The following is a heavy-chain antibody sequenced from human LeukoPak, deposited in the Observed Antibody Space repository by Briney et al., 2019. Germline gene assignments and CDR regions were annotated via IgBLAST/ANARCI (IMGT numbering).Heavy chain of an antibody. D-gene: IGHD2-2*01. V-gene: IGHV4-34*01. CDR2: INHSGST. Sequence: PSETLSLTCAVYGGSFSGFYWSWIRQPPGKGLEWIGEINHSGSTNYNPSLKSRVTILIDMSKNQVSLKLSSVTAADTAVYYCARGKRYCSSTSCSFDYWGQGTLVTVSS. CDR1: GGSFSGFY. CDR3: ARGKRYCSSTSCSFDY. J-gene: IGHJ4*02.